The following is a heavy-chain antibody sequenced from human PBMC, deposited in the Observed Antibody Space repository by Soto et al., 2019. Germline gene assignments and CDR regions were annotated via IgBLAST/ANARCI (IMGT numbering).Heavy chain of an antibody. J-gene: IGHJ4*02. CDR1: GFTFSTYA. CDR2: ISGSGGGGGST. D-gene: IGHD3-3*01. Sequence: EVRLLESGGGLVQPGGSLRLSCAASGFTFSTYAMTWVRQAPGMGLEWVSVISGSGGGGGSTFYADSGKGRFTISTYKSRNTLYLQLNSRRPDDAAVYQWAKDQDVTILGVATTLDYCGRGTLVTVPS. CDR3: AKDQDVTILGVATTLDY. V-gene: IGHV3-23*01.